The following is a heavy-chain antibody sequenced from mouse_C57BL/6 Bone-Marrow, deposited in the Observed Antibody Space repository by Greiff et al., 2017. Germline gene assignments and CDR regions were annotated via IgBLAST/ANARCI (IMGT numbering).Heavy chain of an antibody. CDR1: GYTFTSYG. Sequence: VQLQQSGAELARPGASVKLSCKASGYTFTSYGISWVKQRTGQGLEWIGEIYPRSGNTYYNEKFKGKATLTADKSSSTAYMELRSLTSEDSAVYFWARKGLLYWGQGTTLTVSS. V-gene: IGHV1-81*01. J-gene: IGHJ2*01. D-gene: IGHD3-1*01. CDR3: ARKGLLY. CDR2: IYPRSGNT.